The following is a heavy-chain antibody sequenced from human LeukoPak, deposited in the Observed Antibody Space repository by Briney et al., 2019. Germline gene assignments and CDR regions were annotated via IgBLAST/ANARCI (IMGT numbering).Heavy chain of an antibody. D-gene: IGHD5-12*01. J-gene: IGHJ4*02. CDR3: ARGDYSGYGTFDH. Sequence: TSQTLSLTCTVSGGSISSGGYSWSWIRQHPGKGLEWIGYIYYSRSTYYSPSLKSRATIFVDTSKNQFSLRLSSVTAADTAVYYCARGDYSGYGTFDHWGQGTLLTVSS. CDR2: IYYSRST. CDR1: GGSISSGGYS. V-gene: IGHV4-31*03.